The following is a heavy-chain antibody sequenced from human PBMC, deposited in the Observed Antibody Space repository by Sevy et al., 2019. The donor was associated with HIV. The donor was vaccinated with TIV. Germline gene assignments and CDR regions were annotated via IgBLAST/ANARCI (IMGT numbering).Heavy chain of an antibody. CDR2: INPSGGTT. V-gene: IGHV1-46*01. Sequence: ASVKVSCKASGYTFTRDYMHWVRQAPGQGLEYMGIINPSGGTTTYARKFQGRVIMTRDTSTSTVYMELTSLRSEDTAVYYCARAQLAPDQRYYFDHWGQGTLVTVSS. CDR1: GYTFTRDY. D-gene: IGHD3-3*02. J-gene: IGHJ4*02. CDR3: ARAQLAPDQRYYFDH.